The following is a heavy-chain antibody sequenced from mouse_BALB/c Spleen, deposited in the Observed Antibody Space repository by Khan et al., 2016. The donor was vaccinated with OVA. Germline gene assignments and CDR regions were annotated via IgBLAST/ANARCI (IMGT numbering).Heavy chain of an antibody. J-gene: IGHJ1*01. CDR1: GFTFSNYW. Sequence: EVKLEVSGGGLVQPGGSLKLSCIASGFTFSNYWMSWVRQSPEKGLEWVAEIRLRSNYYATHYAESVKGRFTISRDDSKSSVYLQVNNLRTEDTGIYYCTRAWDWHFDVWGAGTTVTVSS. V-gene: IGHV6-6*02. CDR3: TRAWDWHFDV. CDR2: IRLRSNYYAT. D-gene: IGHD4-1*01.